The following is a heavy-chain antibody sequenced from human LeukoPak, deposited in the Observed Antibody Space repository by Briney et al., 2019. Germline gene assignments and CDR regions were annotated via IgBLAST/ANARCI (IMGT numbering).Heavy chain of an antibody. CDR1: GFTFSSYA. J-gene: IGHJ4*02. CDR3: AKDLEMATTLSLYYFDY. Sequence: GGSLRLSCAASGFTFSSYAMSWVRQAPGKGLEWVSAISGSGGSTYYADSVKGRFTISRDNSKNTLYLQMNSLRAEDTAVYYCAKDLEMATTLSLYYFDYWGQGTLVTVSS. V-gene: IGHV3-23*01. CDR2: ISGSGGST. D-gene: IGHD5-24*01.